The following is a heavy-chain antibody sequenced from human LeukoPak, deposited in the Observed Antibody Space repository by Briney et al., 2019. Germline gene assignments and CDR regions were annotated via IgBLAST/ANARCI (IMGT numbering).Heavy chain of an antibody. CDR1: GFTFSGYA. CDR3: AKDPSGSQNYYFDY. Sequence: GGSLRLSCAASGFTFSGYAMSWVRQAPGKGLEWVSAISGSGGSTYYADSVKGRFTISRDNSKDTLYLQMNSLRAEDTAVYYCAKDPSGSQNYYFDYWGQGTLVTVSS. D-gene: IGHD1-26*01. J-gene: IGHJ4*02. V-gene: IGHV3-23*01. CDR2: ISGSGGST.